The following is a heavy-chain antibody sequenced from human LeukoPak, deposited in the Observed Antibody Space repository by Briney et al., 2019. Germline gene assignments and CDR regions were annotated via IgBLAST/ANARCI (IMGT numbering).Heavy chain of an antibody. CDR2: IYYSGST. V-gene: IGHV4-59*01. J-gene: IGHJ3*02. CDR3: AGCSGGSCYSRAFDI. D-gene: IGHD2-15*01. CDR1: GGSISSYY. Sequence: SETLSLTCTVSGGSISSYYGSWSRQPPREGLGWIGYIYYSGSTNYNPSLKSRVTISVATSKNQFSLKLSSVTAADTAVYYCAGCSGGSCYSRAFDIWGQGTMVTVSS.